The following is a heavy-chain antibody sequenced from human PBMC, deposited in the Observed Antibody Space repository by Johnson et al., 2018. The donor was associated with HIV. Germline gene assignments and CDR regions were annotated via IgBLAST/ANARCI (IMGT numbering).Heavy chain of an antibody. CDR2: ISWNSGSI. J-gene: IGHJ3*02. Sequence: VQLVESGGGVVQPGRSLRLSCAASGFTFDDYAMHWVRHAPGKGLEWVSGISWNSGSIGYADSVKGRFTISRDNAKNSLYLQMNSLRAEDTAVYYCASIDAFDIWGQGTMVTVSS. V-gene: IGHV3-9*01. CDR1: GFTFDDYA. CDR3: ASIDAFDI.